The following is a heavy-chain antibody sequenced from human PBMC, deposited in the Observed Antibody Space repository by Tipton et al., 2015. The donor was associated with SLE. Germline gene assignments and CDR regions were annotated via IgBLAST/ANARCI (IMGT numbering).Heavy chain of an antibody. CDR1: GGSISNYY. Sequence: TLSLTCTVSGGSISNYYWSWIRQPPGKGLEWIGYIYYSGSTNYNPSLKSRVTISIDTSKKQFSLKLSSVTAADTAVYYCASSIAAAGKPYWYFDLWGRGTLVTVSS. CDR3: ASSIAAAGKPYWYFDL. J-gene: IGHJ2*01. V-gene: IGHV4-59*07. D-gene: IGHD6-13*01. CDR2: IYYSGST.